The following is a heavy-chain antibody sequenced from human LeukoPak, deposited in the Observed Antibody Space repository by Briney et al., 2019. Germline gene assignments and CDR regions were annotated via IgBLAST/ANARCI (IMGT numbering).Heavy chain of an antibody. D-gene: IGHD3-10*01. CDR2: ISAGGGST. V-gene: IGHV3-23*01. CDR3: AKVAGSGGYFPEY. CDR1: GFTFSSYA. Sequence: GGSLRLSCAASGFTFSSYAMSWVRQAPGKGLEWISAISAGGGSTYYADSVKGRCTISRDNSKSTVSLQMSALRAEDTAIYYCAKVAGSGGYFPEYWGQGSLVAVSS. J-gene: IGHJ4*02.